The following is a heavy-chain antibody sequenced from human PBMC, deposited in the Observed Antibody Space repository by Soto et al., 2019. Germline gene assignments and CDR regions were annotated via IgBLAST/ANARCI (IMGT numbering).Heavy chain of an antibody. CDR3: AKGESTSSEPYYGMDV. CDR2: ISGSSGHI. D-gene: IGHD2-2*01. Sequence: GGSLRLSCASSGFTFMDYGMSWVRQAPGKGLEWVSTISGSSGHIYYADFVKGRFTISRDNSRNTLYLEMNSLRADDTAEYYCAKGESTSSEPYYGMDVWGQGTTVTVSS. CDR1: GFTFMDYG. J-gene: IGHJ6*02. V-gene: IGHV3-23*01.